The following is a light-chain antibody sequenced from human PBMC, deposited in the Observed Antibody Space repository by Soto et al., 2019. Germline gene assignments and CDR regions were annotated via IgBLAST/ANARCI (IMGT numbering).Light chain of an antibody. V-gene: IGKV3-20*01. CDR1: QSVSSSY. CDR3: QQYGSSPPYS. Sequence: EIVLTQSPGTLSLSPGERANLSCRASQSVSSSYLAWYQQKPGQAPRLLIYGASSRAAGIADRFSGSGSGTDFTLTISRLEPEDFAVYYCQQYGSSPPYSFGQGTKLEIK. CDR2: GAS. J-gene: IGKJ2*03.